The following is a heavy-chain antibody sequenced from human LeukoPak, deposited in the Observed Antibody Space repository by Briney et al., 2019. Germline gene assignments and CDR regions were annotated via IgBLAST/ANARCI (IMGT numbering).Heavy chain of an antibody. CDR3: ARGQWLVHGAFDI. CDR2: IKQDGSEK. Sequence: PGRSLRLSCAASGFTFSSYGMHWVRQAPGKGLEWVANIKQDGSEKYYVDSVKGRFTISRDNAKNSLYLQMNSLRAEDTAVYYCARGQWLVHGAFDIWGQGTMVTVSS. V-gene: IGHV3-7*04. CDR1: GFTFSSYG. D-gene: IGHD6-19*01. J-gene: IGHJ3*02.